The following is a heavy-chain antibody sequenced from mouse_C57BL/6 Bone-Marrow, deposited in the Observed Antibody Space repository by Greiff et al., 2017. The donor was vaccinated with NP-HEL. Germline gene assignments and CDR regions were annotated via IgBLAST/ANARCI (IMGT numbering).Heavy chain of an antibody. V-gene: IGHV1-61*01. CDR1: GYTFTSYW. D-gene: IGHD1-1*01. Sequence: VQLQQPGAELVRPGSSVKLSCKASGYTFTSYWMDWVKQRPGQGLEWIGNIYPSDSYTNYNQKFKGKSTLTVDKSSSTAYMQLSSLTSEDSAVYYCASYYYGSSYVFDVWGTGTTVTVSS. CDR2: IYPSDSYT. CDR3: ASYYYGSSYVFDV. J-gene: IGHJ1*03.